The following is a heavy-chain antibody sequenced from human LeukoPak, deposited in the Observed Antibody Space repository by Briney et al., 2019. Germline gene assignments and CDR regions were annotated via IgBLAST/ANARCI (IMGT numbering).Heavy chain of an antibody. Sequence: GGPLRLSCAASGFTVSSNYMSWVRQAPGKGLEWVSVIYSGGSTYHADSVKGRFTISRDKSKNMLYLQMNRLRAEDTAIYYCATYSSGPFDNWGQGTLVTVSS. V-gene: IGHV3-66*01. CDR3: ATYSSGPFDN. CDR1: GFTVSSNY. CDR2: IYSGGST. J-gene: IGHJ4*02. D-gene: IGHD6-19*01.